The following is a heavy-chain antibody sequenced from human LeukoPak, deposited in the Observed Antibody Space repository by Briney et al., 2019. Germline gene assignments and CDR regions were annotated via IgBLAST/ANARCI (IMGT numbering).Heavy chain of an antibody. CDR1: GASISSGGYS. CDR2: IYYTGST. J-gene: IGHJ4*02. V-gene: IGHV4-31*03. Sequence: SQTLSLTCTVSGASISSGGYSWSWVRQHPGKGLEWIGCIYYTGSTYYNPSLERRVTISVATSKNQFSLKVSSVTAADTAVYFCARTITIFGALGQCDYWGQGTLVTVSS. CDR3: ARTITIFGALGQCDY. D-gene: IGHD3-3*01.